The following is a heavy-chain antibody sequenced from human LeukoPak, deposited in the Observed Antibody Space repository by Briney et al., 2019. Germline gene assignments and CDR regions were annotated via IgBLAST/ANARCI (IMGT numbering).Heavy chain of an antibody. J-gene: IGHJ4*02. V-gene: IGHV4-61*02. D-gene: IGHD2-15*01. CDR2: IYTSRST. CDR3: ARDSPPAYCSGGSCCFDY. CDR1: GGSISSNSYY. Sequence: PSETLSLTCTVSGGSISSNSYYWSWIRQPARKGLEWIGRIYTSRSTNYNPSLKSRHTISKDTSKNEFSLKLSSVTAADTAVYYCARDSPPAYCSGGSCCFDYWGQGTLVTVSS.